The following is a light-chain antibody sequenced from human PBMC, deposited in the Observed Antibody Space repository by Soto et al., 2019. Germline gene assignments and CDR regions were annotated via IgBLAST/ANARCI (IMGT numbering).Light chain of an antibody. CDR2: DAS. J-gene: IGKJ2*01. Sequence: EIVVTQSPATLSLSPGERATLSCRASQSVSSYLAWYQQQPGQAPRLLIYDASNRATGIPARFSGSGSGTDFTRTISSLDHEDCAVYYCHQRSNWPPYNFGQGTKLEIK. CDR3: HQRSNWPPYN. CDR1: QSVSSY. V-gene: IGKV3-11*01.